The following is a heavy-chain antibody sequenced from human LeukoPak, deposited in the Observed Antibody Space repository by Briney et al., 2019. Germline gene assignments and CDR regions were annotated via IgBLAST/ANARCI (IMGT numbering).Heavy chain of an antibody. J-gene: IGHJ6*03. Sequence: SGGSLRLSCAASGFTFSSYEMNWVRQAPGKGLEWVSYISSSGSTIYYADSVKGRFPISRDNAKNTLYLQWNSLRAEATAVYYCARGGFCSGGSCPVDYYYYMDVWGKGTTVTVSS. CDR3: ARGGFCSGGSCPVDYYYYMDV. CDR1: GFTFSSYE. V-gene: IGHV3-48*03. D-gene: IGHD2-15*01. CDR2: ISSSGSTI.